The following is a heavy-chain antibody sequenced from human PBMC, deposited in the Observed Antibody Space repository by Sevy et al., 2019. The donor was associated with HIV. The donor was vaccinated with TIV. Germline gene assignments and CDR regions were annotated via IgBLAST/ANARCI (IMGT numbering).Heavy chain of an antibody. V-gene: IGHV1-8*01. Sequence: ASVKVSCKASGYTFTSYDINWVRQATGQGLEWMGWMNPNSGNTGYAQKFQGRVTMTRNTFISTAYMELSSLRSEDTAVYYCARVRSSGWYGGDSDAFDIWGQGTMVTVSS. D-gene: IGHD6-19*01. J-gene: IGHJ3*02. CDR2: MNPNSGNT. CDR3: ARVRSSGWYGGDSDAFDI. CDR1: GYTFTSYD.